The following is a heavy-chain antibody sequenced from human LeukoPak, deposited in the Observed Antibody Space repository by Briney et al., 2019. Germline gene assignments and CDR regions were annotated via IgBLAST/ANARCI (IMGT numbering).Heavy chain of an antibody. CDR1: GGSFTDYY. V-gene: IGHV4-39*07. D-gene: IGHD1/OR15-1a*01. CDR2: IYYRGNT. Sequence: SETLSLTCTVSGGSFTDYYWGWIRQPPGKGLEWIGSIYYRGNTFYNPSLRNRVSISIDTSKGRFSLNLNSVTAADTAVYFCTRGREQGAQGLWGQGTLV. CDR3: TRGREQGAQGL. J-gene: IGHJ4*02.